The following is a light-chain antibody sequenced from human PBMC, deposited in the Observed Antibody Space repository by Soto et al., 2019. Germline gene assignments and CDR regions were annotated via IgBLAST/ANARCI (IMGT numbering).Light chain of an antibody. Sequence: DIQMTQSPTSLSASVGDRVTITCRASQGISNYLAWYQQEPGKVPKLLIYEAATLQSGVPSRFSGSRSGTDFTLTISSLQPEDVATYYCQKYNSAPWTFGQGTKVEI. V-gene: IGKV1-27*01. CDR3: QKYNSAPWT. J-gene: IGKJ1*01. CDR1: QGISNY. CDR2: EAA.